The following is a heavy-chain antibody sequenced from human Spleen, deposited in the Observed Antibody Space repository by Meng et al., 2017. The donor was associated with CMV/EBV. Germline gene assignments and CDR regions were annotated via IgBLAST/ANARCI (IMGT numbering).Heavy chain of an antibody. CDR2: IYPGDSDT. D-gene: IGHD1-26*01. V-gene: IGHV5-51*01. CDR1: GYKFTSYW. CDR3: ARRWDWYFDL. J-gene: IGHJ2*01. Sequence: ISCKGSGYKFTSYWIGWVRQMPGKGLEWMGIIYPGDSDTRYRPPFQGQVTISADKSINTAYLQWSSLKASDTAMYYCARRWDWYFDLWGRGTLVTVSS.